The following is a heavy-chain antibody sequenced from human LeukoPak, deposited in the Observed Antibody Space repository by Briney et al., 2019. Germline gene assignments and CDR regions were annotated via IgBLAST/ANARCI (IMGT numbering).Heavy chain of an antibody. J-gene: IGHJ6*02. CDR1: GYTFTSYG. CDR2: ISAYNGNT. V-gene: IGHV1-18*01. Sequence: ASVKVSCKASGYTFTSYGISWVRQAPGQGLEWMGWISAYNGNTNYAQKLQGKVTMTTDTSTSTAYIELRSLRSDDTAVYYCARPYYGDYEWYYYYGMDVWGQGTTVTVSS. D-gene: IGHD4-17*01. CDR3: ARPYYGDYEWYYYYGMDV.